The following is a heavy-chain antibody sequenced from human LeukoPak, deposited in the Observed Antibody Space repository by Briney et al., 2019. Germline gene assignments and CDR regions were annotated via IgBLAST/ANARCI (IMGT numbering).Heavy chain of an antibody. CDR2: IYYSGST. CDR3: ARSRPGIAARPLGY. D-gene: IGHD6-6*01. J-gene: IGHJ4*02. V-gene: IGHV4-39*01. CDR1: GGSISSSDYY. Sequence: SETLSLTCTVSGGSISSSDYYWGWIRQPPGKGLEWIGNIYYSGSTYYNPSLESRVTISVDTSKNQFSLKLSSVTAADTAVYYCARSRPGIAARPLGYWGRGTLVTVSS.